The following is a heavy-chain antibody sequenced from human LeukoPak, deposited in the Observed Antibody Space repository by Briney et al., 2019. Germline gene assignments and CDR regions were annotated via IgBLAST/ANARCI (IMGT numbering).Heavy chain of an antibody. CDR1: GFTFSSYS. CDR2: ISSSSSTI. CDR3: ARGWSRNLFDY. Sequence: GGSLRLSCAASGFTFSSYSMNWVRQAPGKGLEWVSYISSSSSTIYYADSVKGRFTISRDNAKNSLYLQMNSLRAEDTAVYYCARGWSRNLFDYWGQGTLVTVSS. J-gene: IGHJ4*02. V-gene: IGHV3-48*04. D-gene: IGHD1-26*01.